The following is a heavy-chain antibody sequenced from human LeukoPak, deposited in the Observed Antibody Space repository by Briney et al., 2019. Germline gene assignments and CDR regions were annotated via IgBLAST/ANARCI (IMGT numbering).Heavy chain of an antibody. J-gene: IGHJ4*02. CDR1: GFTFDDYG. Sequence: GGSLRLSCAASGFTFDDYGMTWVRQAPGKGLEWVSGINWNGGSTGYADSVKGRFTISRDNAKNSLYLQMNSPRAEDTALYYCARVASRTYGDYFDYWGQGTLVTVSS. CDR2: INWNGGST. D-gene: IGHD4-17*01. V-gene: IGHV3-20*04. CDR3: ARVASRTYGDYFDY.